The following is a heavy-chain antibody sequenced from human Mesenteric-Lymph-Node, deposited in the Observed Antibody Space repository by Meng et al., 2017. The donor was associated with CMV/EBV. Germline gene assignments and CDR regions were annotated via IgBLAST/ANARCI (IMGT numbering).Heavy chain of an antibody. CDR2: ISHTSSYI. Sequence: GGSLRLSCGASGFSFRSYAMNWVRQAPGKGLEWVSSISHTSSYIYYTDSVKGRFTISRDNAKSSLYLQMNSLRVEDTAVYYCARDLTLIERDWGQGTLVTVSS. CDR3: ARDLTLIERD. V-gene: IGHV3-21*06. CDR1: GFSFRSYA. J-gene: IGHJ4*02. D-gene: IGHD3-22*01.